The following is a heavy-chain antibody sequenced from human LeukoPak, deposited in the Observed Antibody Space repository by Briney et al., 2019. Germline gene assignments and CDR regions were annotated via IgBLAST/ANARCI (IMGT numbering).Heavy chain of an antibody. CDR2: ISSNVDNT. V-gene: IGHV3-64D*06. CDR3: VRGTGY. J-gene: IGHJ4*02. CDR1: GFTFSTYV. Sequence: GGSLRLSCSVSGFTFSTYVMHWVRQAPGKGLEYVSAISSNVDNTYYADSVKGRFTISRDNSKNTLYLQMSSLRADDTAVYYCVRGTGYWGQGTLVTVSS.